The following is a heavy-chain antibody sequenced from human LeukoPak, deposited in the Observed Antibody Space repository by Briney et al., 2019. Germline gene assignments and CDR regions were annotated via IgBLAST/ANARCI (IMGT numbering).Heavy chain of an antibody. CDR3: LSGPGH. CDR1: GFIFRNYL. J-gene: IGHJ1*01. CDR2: INEDGSKK. V-gene: IGHV3-7*01. Sequence: GGSLRLSCEASGFIFRNYLMGWVRQAPAKGLEGVANINEDGSKKYYVDSVKGRFTISRHNAHTPLYLQMNTLTAEDTAVFYCLSGPGHCGQGTLLTVSS.